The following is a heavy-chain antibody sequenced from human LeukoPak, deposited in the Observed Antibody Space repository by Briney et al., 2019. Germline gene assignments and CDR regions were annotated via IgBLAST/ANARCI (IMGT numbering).Heavy chain of an antibody. CDR3: AKARMTTVTHDAFDI. CDR1: GFTFSSYG. D-gene: IGHD4-11*01. Sequence: GGSLRLSCAASGFTFSSYGMHWVRQAPGKGLEWVAFIRYDGSNKYYADSVKGRFTISRDNSKNTLYLQMSSLRAEDTAVCYCAKARMTTVTHDAFDIWGQGTMVTVSS. CDR2: IRYDGSNK. V-gene: IGHV3-30*02. J-gene: IGHJ3*02.